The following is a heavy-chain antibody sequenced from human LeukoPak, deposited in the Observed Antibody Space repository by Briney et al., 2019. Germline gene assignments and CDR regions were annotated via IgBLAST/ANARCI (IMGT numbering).Heavy chain of an antibody. CDR1: GFILNNYA. Sequence: PGGSLRLSCTVSGFILNNYAMTWVRQAPGKGLEWVSAISGSGGSTYYADSVKGRFTISRDNSKNTLYLQMNSLRAEDTAVYYCAKDGYRGFWSGYDVDYWGQGTLVTVSS. CDR3: AKDGYRGFWSGYDVDY. D-gene: IGHD3-3*01. J-gene: IGHJ4*02. V-gene: IGHV3-23*01. CDR2: ISGSGGST.